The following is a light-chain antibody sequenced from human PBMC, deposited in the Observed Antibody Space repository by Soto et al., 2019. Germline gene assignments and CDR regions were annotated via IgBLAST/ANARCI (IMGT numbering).Light chain of an antibody. CDR1: RSNIGTNT. V-gene: IGLV1-44*01. Sequence: QTVVTQPPSASGTPGQRVTISCSGSRSNIGTNTVTWYQQLPGTAPKLLIYSNNQRPSGVPDRFSGSKSGTSASLAISGLQSDDEADYYCAAWDVSFVVFGGGTQLTVL. CDR2: SNN. CDR3: AAWDVSFVV. J-gene: IGLJ2*01.